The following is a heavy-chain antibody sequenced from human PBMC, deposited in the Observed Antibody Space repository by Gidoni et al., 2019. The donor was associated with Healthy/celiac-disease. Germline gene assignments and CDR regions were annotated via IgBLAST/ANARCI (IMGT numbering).Heavy chain of an antibody. CDR1: GFTFSSDS. Sequence: EVQLVESGGGLVKPGGSLRLSCAASGFTFSSDSMNWVRLAPGKGLEWVSSISSSSSYIYYADSVKGRFTISRDNAKNSLYLQMNSLRAEDTAVYYCAREWEKGKYCSGGSCSQGLLGFDPWGQGTLVTVSS. V-gene: IGHV3-21*01. J-gene: IGHJ5*02. CDR2: ISSSSSYI. CDR3: AREWEKGKYCSGGSCSQGLLGFDP. D-gene: IGHD2-15*01.